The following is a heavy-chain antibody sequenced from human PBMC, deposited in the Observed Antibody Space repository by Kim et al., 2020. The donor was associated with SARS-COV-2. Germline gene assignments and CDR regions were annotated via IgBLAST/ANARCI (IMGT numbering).Heavy chain of an antibody. CDR1: GGSISSYY. CDR2: IYYSGST. V-gene: IGHV4-59*13. CDR3: ARKEGHDYGDYFYYYGMDV. D-gene: IGHD4-17*01. Sequence: SETLSLTCTVSGGSISSYYWSWIRQPPGKGLEWIGYIYYSGSTNYNPSLKSRVTISVDTSKNQFSLKLSSVTAADTAVYYCARKEGHDYGDYFYYYGMDVWGQGTTVTVSS. J-gene: IGHJ6*02.